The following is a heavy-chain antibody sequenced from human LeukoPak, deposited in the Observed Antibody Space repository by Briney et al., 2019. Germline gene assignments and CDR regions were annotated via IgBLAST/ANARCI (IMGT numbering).Heavy chain of an antibody. V-gene: IGHV1-18*01. J-gene: IGHJ4*02. D-gene: IGHD2-21*02. CDR1: GYTFTNYG. Sequence: ASVKVSCKASGYTFTNYGISWVRQAPGQGLEWMGWITPYNGNTNYAQKLQGRVTMTTDTSTSTAYTELRSLRSDDTAVYYCARGPAYCGGDCYFDYWGQGTLVTVSS. CDR2: ITPYNGNT. CDR3: ARGPAYCGGDCYFDY.